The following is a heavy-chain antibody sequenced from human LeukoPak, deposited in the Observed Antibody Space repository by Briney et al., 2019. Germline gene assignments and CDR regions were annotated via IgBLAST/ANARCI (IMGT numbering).Heavy chain of an antibody. D-gene: IGHD6-13*01. V-gene: IGHV4-59*08. CDR3: ARHEADSSSWYWFDP. CDR2: IYYTGST. CDR1: GGSISSYY. Sequence: PSETLSLTCTVSGGSISSYYWNWIRQPPGKGLEWIGYIYYTGSTNYNPSLKSRVTISVDTSKNQFSLKLSSVTAADAAVYYCARHEADSSSWYWFDPWGQGTLVTVSS. J-gene: IGHJ5*02.